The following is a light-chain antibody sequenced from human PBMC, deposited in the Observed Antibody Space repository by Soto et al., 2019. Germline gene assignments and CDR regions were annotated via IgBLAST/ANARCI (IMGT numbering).Light chain of an antibody. J-gene: IGKJ3*01. CDR2: AAS. CDR3: QQYKSHPLT. Sequence: DIQMTQSPSSLSASAGDRVTITCRASQDISNYVAWLQQKPGKAPESLIYAASSLQSGVPSRFSGSGSGTDFTLTISSLQPEDFATYYCQQYKSHPLTFGPGTRVDIK. CDR1: QDISNY. V-gene: IGKV1-16*01.